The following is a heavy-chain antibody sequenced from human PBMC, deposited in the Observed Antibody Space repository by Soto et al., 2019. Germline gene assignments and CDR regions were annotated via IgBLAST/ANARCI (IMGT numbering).Heavy chain of an antibody. CDR2: ISGSGDST. CDR3: ARRGSGSYSDY. V-gene: IGHV3-23*01. J-gene: IGHJ4*02. CDR1: GFTFSSYA. D-gene: IGHD1-26*01. Sequence: EVQLLESGGGLVQPGGSLRLSCAASGFTFSSYAMRWVRQAPVKGLEWVSAISGSGDSTYYADSVKGRFTISRDNSKKTLYLQMNSPRAEDTVVYYCARRGSGSYSDYGGQGTLVTVSS.